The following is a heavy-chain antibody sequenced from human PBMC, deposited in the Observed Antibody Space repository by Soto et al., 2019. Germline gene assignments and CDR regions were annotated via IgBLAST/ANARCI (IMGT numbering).Heavy chain of an antibody. Sequence: PVGSLRLSCAACGFTFSSYGMPRVRQAPGKGLEWVAVISYDGSNKYYADSVKGRFTISRDNSKNTLYLQMNSLRAEDTAVYYCAKDVWAVAGTADYWGQGTLVTVSS. CDR1: GFTFSSYG. D-gene: IGHD6-19*01. CDR2: ISYDGSNK. V-gene: IGHV3-30*18. J-gene: IGHJ4*02. CDR3: AKDVWAVAGTADY.